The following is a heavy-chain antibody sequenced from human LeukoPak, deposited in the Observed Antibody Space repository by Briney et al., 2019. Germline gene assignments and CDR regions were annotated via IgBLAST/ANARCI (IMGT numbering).Heavy chain of an antibody. CDR3: ARDGVAAADSAFDI. V-gene: IGHV1-2*02. Sequence: ASVKVSCKASGYTITGYYMHWVRRAPGQGLEWMGWINPNSGGTNYAQKFQGRVTMTRDTSISTAYMELSRLRSDDTAVYYCARDGVAAADSAFDIWGQGTMVTVSS. CDR1: GYTITGYY. CDR2: INPNSGGT. D-gene: IGHD6-13*01. J-gene: IGHJ3*02.